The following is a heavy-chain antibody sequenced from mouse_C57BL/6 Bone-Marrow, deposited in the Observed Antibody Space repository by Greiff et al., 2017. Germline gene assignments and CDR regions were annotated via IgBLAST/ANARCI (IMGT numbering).Heavy chain of an antibody. J-gene: IGHJ2*01. CDR2: INPGSGGT. V-gene: IGHV1-54*01. Sequence: QVQLQQSGAELVRPGTSVKVSCKASGYAFTNYLIEWVKQRPGQGLEWIGVINPGSGGTNYNEKFKGKATLTADKSSSTAYMQRSSLTSEDSAVYCWASGGYYGNRFDYWGQGTTLTVSS. CDR3: ASGGYYGNRFDY. CDR1: GYAFTNYL. D-gene: IGHD2-1*01.